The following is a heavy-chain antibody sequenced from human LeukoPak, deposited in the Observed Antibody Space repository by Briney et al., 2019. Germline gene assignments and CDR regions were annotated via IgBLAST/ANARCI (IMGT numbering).Heavy chain of an antibody. CDR3: ARESVIAAAGAVPYYYYGMDV. CDR2: IYYSGST. CDR1: GGSISSSSYY. J-gene: IGHJ6*02. D-gene: IGHD6-13*01. V-gene: IGHV4-39*07. Sequence: SETLSLTCTVSGGSISSSSYYWGWIRQPPGKGLEWIGSIYYSGSTYYNPSLKSRVTISVDTSKNQFSLKLSSVTAADTAVYYCARESVIAAAGAVPYYYYGMDVWGQGTTVTVSS.